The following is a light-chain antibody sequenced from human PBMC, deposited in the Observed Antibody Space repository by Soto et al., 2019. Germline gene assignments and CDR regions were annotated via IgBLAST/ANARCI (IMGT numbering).Light chain of an antibody. CDR3: NSYAGSDNWV. J-gene: IGLJ3*02. Sequence: QSVLTQPPSASGSPGQSVTISCTGTSSDIGNYNYVSWYQQHPGKAPKLMIYEVSKRPSGVPDRFSGSKSGNTASLTVSGLQADDEADYYCNSYAGSDNWVFGGGTKLTVL. CDR1: SSDIGNYNY. V-gene: IGLV2-8*01. CDR2: EVS.